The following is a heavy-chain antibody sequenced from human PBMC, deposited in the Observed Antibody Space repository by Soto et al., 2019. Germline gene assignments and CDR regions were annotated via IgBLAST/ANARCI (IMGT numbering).Heavy chain of an antibody. J-gene: IGHJ4*02. D-gene: IGHD5-12*01. CDR2: ISSSSSYI. Sequence: GGSLRLSCAASGFTFNTYNMNWVRQAPGKGLEWASSISSSSSYIYYADSVKGRFTISRDNARNSLYLQMNSLRVEDTVGYYCGGGSDYIPGTRSYLDYWGQGTLVTASS. V-gene: IGHV3-21*01. CDR1: GFTFNTYN. CDR3: GGGSDYIPGTRSYLDY.